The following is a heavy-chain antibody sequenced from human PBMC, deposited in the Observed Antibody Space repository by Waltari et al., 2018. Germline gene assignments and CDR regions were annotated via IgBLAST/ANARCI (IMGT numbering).Heavy chain of an antibody. V-gene: IGHV3-7*01. J-gene: IGHJ4*02. CDR2: INQEGRDK. D-gene: IGHD1-1*01. CDR1: GFTFKNYW. Sequence: EVHLVQSGGGLIQPGGSLRLSCGVSGFTFKNYWMTWVRQAPGKGREWVANINQEGRDKNHVDSVEGRFTISRDNAQNSVYLQMNSLRAEDTAVYYCARDVPNGYFDYWGSGTLVTVSS. CDR3: ARDVPNGYFDY.